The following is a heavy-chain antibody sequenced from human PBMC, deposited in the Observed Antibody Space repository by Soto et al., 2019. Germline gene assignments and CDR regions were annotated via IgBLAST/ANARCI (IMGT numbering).Heavy chain of an antibody. CDR2: ISYDGSNK. V-gene: IGHV3-30*18. J-gene: IGHJ3*02. CDR3: AKAMVVVTAISGGGGFDK. CDR1: GFTFSSYG. D-gene: IGHD2-21*02. Sequence: QVQLVESGGGVVQPGRSLRLSCAASGFTFSSYGMHWVRQAPGKGLEWVAVISYDGSNKYCADSVKGRFTISRDNSKNTLELQMNSMRAEDTAVYYCAKAMVVVTAISGGGGFDKWGQGTLVTVSS.